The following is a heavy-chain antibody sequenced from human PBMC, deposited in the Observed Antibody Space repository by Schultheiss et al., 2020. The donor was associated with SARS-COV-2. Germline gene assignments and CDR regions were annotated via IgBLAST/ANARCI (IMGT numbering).Heavy chain of an antibody. Sequence: SETLSLTCAVSGGSISSSNWWSWVRQPPGKGLEWIGEIYHSGSTNYNPSLKSRVTISVDKSKKQFSLKLNSVTAADTAVYYCARVRTTYSSSCLDYWGQGTLVTVSS. V-gene: IGHV4-4*02. D-gene: IGHD6-13*01. CDR3: ARVRTTYSSSCLDY. CDR1: GGSISSSNW. CDR2: IYHSGST. J-gene: IGHJ4*02.